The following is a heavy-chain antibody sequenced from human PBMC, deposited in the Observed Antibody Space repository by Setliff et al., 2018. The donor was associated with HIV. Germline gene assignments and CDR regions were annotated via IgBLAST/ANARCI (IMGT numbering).Heavy chain of an antibody. Sequence: ASVKVSCKASGGTFSSYAISWVRQAPGQGLEWMGGSIPIFGAANYAQKLQGRVTITADESTSTAYMELSSLRSEDTAVYYCARAPYGGHETYFDFWGQGTLVTVSS. CDR3: ARAPYGGHETYFDF. J-gene: IGHJ4*02. CDR2: SIPIFGAA. CDR1: GGTFSSYA. D-gene: IGHD2-15*01. V-gene: IGHV1-69*13.